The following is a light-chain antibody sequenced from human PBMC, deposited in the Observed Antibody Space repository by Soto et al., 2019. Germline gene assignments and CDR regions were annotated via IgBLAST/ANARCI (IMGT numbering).Light chain of an antibody. V-gene: IGKV3-11*01. J-gene: IGKJ2*01. CDR3: QQYNGYPYT. Sequence: EIVLTQSPATLSLSPGERATLSCRASQSVSSYLAWYQQKPGQAPRLLIYDASNRATGIPARFSGSGSGTDFTLTISSLEPEDFATYYCQQYNGYPYTFGRGTKLEI. CDR1: QSVSSY. CDR2: DAS.